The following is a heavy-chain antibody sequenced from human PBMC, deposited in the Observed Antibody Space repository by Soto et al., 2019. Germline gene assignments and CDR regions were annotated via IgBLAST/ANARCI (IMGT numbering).Heavy chain of an antibody. CDR1: GGTFSSYA. V-gene: IGHV1-69*12. D-gene: IGHD3-10*01. J-gene: IGHJ4*02. Sequence: QVQLVQSGAEVKKPGSSVKVSCKASGGTFSSYAISWVRQAPGQGLEWMGGIIPIFGTANYEQTFQARVTITADESTSTAYMELSSLRSEDTDVYYCARGEDGSPFPHLDYWGQGTLVTVSS. CDR3: ARGEDGSPFPHLDY. CDR2: IIPIFGTA.